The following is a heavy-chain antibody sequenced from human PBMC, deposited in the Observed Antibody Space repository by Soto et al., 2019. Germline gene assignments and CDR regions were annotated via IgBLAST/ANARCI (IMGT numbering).Heavy chain of an antibody. J-gene: IGHJ4*02. CDR1: GFSLTTDRVG. Sequence: QITLKESGPTLVKPTQTLTLTCTFSGFSLTTDRVGVGWIRQPPGEALEWLAVIYWDESKTYRPCLESRLTITKNTSKIQVALTMTNMDSLDTATYYCAHAYGGRSLYWGQGTLVTVSS. D-gene: IGHD1-26*01. CDR2: IYWDESK. V-gene: IGHV2-5*02. CDR3: AHAYGGRSLY.